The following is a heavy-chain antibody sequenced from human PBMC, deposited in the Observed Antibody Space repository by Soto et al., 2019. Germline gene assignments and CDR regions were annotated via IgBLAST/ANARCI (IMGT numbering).Heavy chain of an antibody. J-gene: IGHJ3*02. CDR1: GGSFSGYY. CDR3: ARGLGVTVGAPSPFDI. CDR2: INHSGST. D-gene: IGHD1-26*01. Sequence: SETLSLTCAVYGGSFSGYYWSWIRQPPGKGLEWIGEINHSGSTNYNPSLKSRVTISVDTSKNQFSLKLSSVTAADTAVYYCARGLGVTVGAPSPFDISGPGIIVTVSS. V-gene: IGHV4-34*01.